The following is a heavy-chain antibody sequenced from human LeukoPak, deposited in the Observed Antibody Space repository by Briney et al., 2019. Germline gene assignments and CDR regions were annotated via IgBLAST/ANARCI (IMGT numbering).Heavy chain of an antibody. J-gene: IGHJ4*02. Sequence: SVTVSCKASGYTFTGYYMHWVRQAPGQGLEWMGWINPNSGGTNYAQKFQGRVTVTRDTSISTAYMELSRLRSDDTAVYYCARLNWGSGWYFDYWGQGTRVSLSS. V-gene: IGHV1-2*02. CDR3: ARLNWGSGWYFDY. CDR1: GYTFTGYY. D-gene: IGHD7-27*01. CDR2: INPNSGGT.